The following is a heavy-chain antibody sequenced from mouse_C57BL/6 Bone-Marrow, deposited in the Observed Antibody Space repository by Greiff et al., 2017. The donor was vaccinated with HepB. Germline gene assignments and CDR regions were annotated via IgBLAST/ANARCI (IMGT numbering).Heavy chain of an antibody. V-gene: IGHV14-3*01. J-gene: IGHJ1*03. CDR2: IDPANGNT. Sequence: EVKLEESVAELVRPGASVKLSCTASGFNIKNTYMHWVKQRPEQGLEWIGRIDPANGNTKYAPKFQGKATITADTSSNTAYLQLSSLTSEDTAIYYCALITTVVATDWYFDVWGTGTTVTVSS. D-gene: IGHD1-1*01. CDR3: ALITTVVATDWYFDV. CDR1: GFNIKNTY.